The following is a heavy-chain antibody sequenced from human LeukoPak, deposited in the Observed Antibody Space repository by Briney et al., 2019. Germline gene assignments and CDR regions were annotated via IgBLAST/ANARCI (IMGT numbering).Heavy chain of an antibody. Sequence: SETLSLTCTVSGGSMSNYYWNWIRQPAGKGLEWIGHIYSSGSTNYNPSLKSRVIMSIDTSKNQFFLKLSSVTAADTAVYYCARRTDYWGQGTLVTVSS. CDR3: ARRTDY. J-gene: IGHJ4*02. D-gene: IGHD1-14*01. CDR1: GGSMSNYY. CDR2: IYSSGST. V-gene: IGHV4-4*07.